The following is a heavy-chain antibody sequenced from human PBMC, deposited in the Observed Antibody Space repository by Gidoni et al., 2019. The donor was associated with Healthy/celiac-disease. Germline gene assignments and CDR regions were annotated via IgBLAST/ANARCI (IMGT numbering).Heavy chain of an antibody. CDR3: AKGGNSSGWYGGYYFDY. CDR2: ISGSGGST. Sequence: EVQLLESGGGLVQPGGSLRLSCAASGFTFSSYAMSWVRQAPGKGLEWVSAISGSGGSTYYADSVKGRFTISRDNSKNTLYLQMNSLRAEDTAVYYCAKGGNSSGWYGGYYFDYWGQGTLVTVSS. J-gene: IGHJ4*02. D-gene: IGHD6-19*01. CDR1: GFTFSSYA. V-gene: IGHV3-23*01.